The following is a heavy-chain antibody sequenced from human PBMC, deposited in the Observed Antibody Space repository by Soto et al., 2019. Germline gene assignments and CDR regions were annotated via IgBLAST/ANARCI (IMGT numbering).Heavy chain of an antibody. CDR1: GGSISSYY. Sequence: PSETLSLTCTVSGGSISSYYWSWIRQPPGKGLEWIGYIYYSGSTNYNPSLKSRVTISVDTSKNQFSLKLSSVTAADTAVYYCARLMTVAFDYWGQGTLVTVSS. CDR2: IYYSGST. J-gene: IGHJ4*02. D-gene: IGHD6-19*01. CDR3: ARLMTVAFDY. V-gene: IGHV4-59*08.